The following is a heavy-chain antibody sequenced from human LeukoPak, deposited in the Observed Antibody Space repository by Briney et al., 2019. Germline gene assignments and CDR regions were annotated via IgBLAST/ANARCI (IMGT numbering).Heavy chain of an antibody. CDR2: INHSGST. Sequence: SETLSLTCAVYGGSFSGYYWSWIRQPPRKGLEWIEEINHSGSTNYNPSLKSRVTISVDTSKNQFSLKLSSVTAADTAVYYCARRAYYYGSGSYGMDVWGKGTTVTVSS. V-gene: IGHV4-34*01. CDR3: ARRAYYYGSGSYGMDV. D-gene: IGHD3-10*01. CDR1: GGSFSGYY. J-gene: IGHJ6*04.